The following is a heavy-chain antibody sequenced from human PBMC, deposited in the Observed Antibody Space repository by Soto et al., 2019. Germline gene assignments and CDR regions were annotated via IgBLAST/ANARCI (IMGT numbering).Heavy chain of an antibody. Sequence: KASETLSLTCTVSGASVSTGAYYWGWVRQRPGRGLEWIGYVYESGYTYSNMSLKSRLTISLDRSNNQFSLGLTSVTAADTAVYYCVRALRHTAMVYPWSDPWGQGTLVTGLL. D-gene: IGHD5-18*01. CDR3: VRALRHTAMVYPWSDP. CDR1: GASVSTGAYY. V-gene: IGHV4-31*03. CDR2: VYESGYT. J-gene: IGHJ5*02.